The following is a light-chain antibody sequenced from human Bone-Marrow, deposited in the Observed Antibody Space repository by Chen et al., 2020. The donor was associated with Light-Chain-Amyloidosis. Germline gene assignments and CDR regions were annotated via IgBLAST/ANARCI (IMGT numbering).Light chain of an antibody. CDR3: SSYTITNTLV. CDR2: EVT. CDR1: SSDVGGDNH. J-gene: IGLJ1*01. Sequence: SALTQPASASGSPGQSITISFTGTSSDVGGDNHVSWYQQHPDKAPKLMIYEVTNRPSWVPDRFSGSKSDNTASLTISGIQTEDEADYFCSSYTITNTLVFGSGTRVTVL. V-gene: IGLV2-14*01.